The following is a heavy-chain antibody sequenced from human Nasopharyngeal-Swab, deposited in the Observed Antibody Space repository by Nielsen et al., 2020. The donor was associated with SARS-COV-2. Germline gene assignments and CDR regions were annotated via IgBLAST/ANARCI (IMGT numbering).Heavy chain of an antibody. CDR2: ISSSSSYI. V-gene: IGHV3-21*04. J-gene: IGHJ6*02. D-gene: IGHD3-22*01. Sequence: GGSLRLSCAASGFTFSSYSMNWVRQAPGKGLEWVSSISSSSSYIYYADSVKGRFTISRDNAKNTLYLQMNSLRAEDTAVYYCASRRSPTYYDSSAIYYYYGMDVWGQGTTVTVSS. CDR1: GFTFSSYS. CDR3: ASRRSPTYYDSSAIYYYYGMDV.